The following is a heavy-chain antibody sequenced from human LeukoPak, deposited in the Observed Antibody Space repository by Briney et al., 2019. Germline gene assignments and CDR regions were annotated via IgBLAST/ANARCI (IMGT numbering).Heavy chain of an antibody. CDR2: IYSGGST. CDR3: ARAAAGTTYHY. Sequence: GGSLRLSCAASGFTFSSNYMSRVRQAPGKGLEWVSVIYSGGSTYYADSVKGRFTISRDNSKNTLYLQMNSLRAEDTAVYYCARAAAGTTYHYWGQGTLVTVSS. D-gene: IGHD4-17*01. CDR1: GFTFSSNY. V-gene: IGHV3-53*01. J-gene: IGHJ4*02.